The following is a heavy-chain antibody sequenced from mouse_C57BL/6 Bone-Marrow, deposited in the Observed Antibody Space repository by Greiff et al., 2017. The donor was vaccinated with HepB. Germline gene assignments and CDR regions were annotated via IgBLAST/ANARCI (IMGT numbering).Heavy chain of an antibody. J-gene: IGHJ1*03. CDR1: GYTFTDYN. V-gene: IGHV1-22*01. CDR3: ARWRPNYGSRYFDV. Sequence: VHVKQSGPELVKPGASVKMSCKASGYTFTDYNMHWVKQSHGKSLEWIGYINPNNGGTSYNQKFKGKATLTVNKSSSTAYMELRSLTSEDSAVYYCARWRPNYGSRYFDVWGTGTTVTVSS. D-gene: IGHD1-1*01. CDR2: INPNNGGT.